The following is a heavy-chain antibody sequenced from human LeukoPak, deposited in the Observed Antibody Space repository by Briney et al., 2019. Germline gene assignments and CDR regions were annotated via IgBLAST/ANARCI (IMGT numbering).Heavy chain of an antibody. J-gene: IGHJ2*01. V-gene: IGHV5-51*01. CDR1: GYRFTSYW. Sequence: GESLKISCKGSGYRFTSYWIGWVRQMPGKGLEWMGIIYPGDSDTRYSPSFQGQVTISADKSISTAYLQWSSLKASDTAMYYCARHRGYSYGYWYFDLWGRGTLVTVSS. D-gene: IGHD5-18*01. CDR3: ARHRGYSYGYWYFDL. CDR2: IYPGDSDT.